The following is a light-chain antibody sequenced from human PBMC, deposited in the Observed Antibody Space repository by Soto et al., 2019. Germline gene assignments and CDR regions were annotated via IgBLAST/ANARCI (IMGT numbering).Light chain of an antibody. CDR3: QQYSNFWT. Sequence: DIQMTQSPSTLSASIGDRVIITCRASHSISNSLAWYQQTPGKGPKLLIYRASSLESGVPPRFSGSGSGTEFTLTINGLQPDDFATYFCQQYSNFWTFGQGTKVEMK. V-gene: IGKV1-5*03. CDR1: HSISNS. CDR2: RAS. J-gene: IGKJ1*01.